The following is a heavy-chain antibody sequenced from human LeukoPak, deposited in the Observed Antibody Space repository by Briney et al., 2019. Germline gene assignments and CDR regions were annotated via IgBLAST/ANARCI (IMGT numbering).Heavy chain of an antibody. CDR3: ARLTGPKLLWFGELSSRDY. CDR2: MYDSGRT. J-gene: IGHJ4*02. D-gene: IGHD3-10*01. CDR1: GYSISSGYY. V-gene: IGHV4-38-2*02. Sequence: SETLSLTCTVSGYSISSGYYWGWIRQPPGKGLEWIGSMYDSGRTYYSPSLKSRVTISVDTSKNKFSLKLSSVTAADTAVYYCARLTGPKLLWFGELSSRDYWGQGTLVTVSS.